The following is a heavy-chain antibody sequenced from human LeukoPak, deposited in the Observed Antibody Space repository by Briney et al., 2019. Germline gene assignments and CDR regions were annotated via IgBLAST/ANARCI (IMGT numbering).Heavy chain of an antibody. CDR3: AKDKNVVVPAAILGDP. CDR2: ISGSGGST. D-gene: IGHD2-2*01. J-gene: IGHJ5*02. CDR1: GFTFSSYA. Sequence: GGSLRLSCAASGFTFSSYAMSWVRQAPGKGLEWVSAISGSGGSTYYAGSVKGRFTISRDNSKNTLYLQMNSLRAEDTAVYYCAKDKNVVVPAAILGDPWGQGTLVTVSS. V-gene: IGHV3-23*01.